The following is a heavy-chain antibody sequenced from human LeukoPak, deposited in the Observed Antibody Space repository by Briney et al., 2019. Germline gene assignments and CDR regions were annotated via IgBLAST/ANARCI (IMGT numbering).Heavy chain of an antibody. CDR1: GFTFSSYA. Sequence: GWSLRLSCAAAGFTFSSYAMHWVRQAPGKGLEYVSVISTNGDRTYYANSVKGRFTISRDNSKNTLYLQMGSLRPEDMAVYYCARDKAAVGNDYWGLGTLVTVSS. D-gene: IGHD6-13*01. V-gene: IGHV3-64*01. CDR2: ISTNGDRT. J-gene: IGHJ4*02. CDR3: ARDKAAVGNDY.